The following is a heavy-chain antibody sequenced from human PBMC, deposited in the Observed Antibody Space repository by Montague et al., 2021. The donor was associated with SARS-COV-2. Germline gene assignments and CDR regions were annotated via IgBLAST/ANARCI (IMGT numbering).Heavy chain of an antibody. CDR3: AALDWGSDY. D-gene: IGHD3/OR15-3a*01. V-gene: IGHV3-30-3*01. CDR1: GFTFRSSP. Sequence: SLRLSCAASGFTFRSSPMHWVRQAPGKGLDWVALISPDGYSVHYADSVRGRFTLSRDNSRNTLNLQMNSLKLEDTAVYYCAALDWGSDYWGRGTRVTVSS. J-gene: IGHJ4*02. CDR2: ISPDGYSV.